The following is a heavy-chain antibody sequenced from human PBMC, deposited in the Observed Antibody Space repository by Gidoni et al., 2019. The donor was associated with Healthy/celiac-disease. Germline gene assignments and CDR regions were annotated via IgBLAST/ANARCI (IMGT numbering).Heavy chain of an antibody. Sequence: QVQLQESGPGLVKPSQTLSLTCTVSGGSISSVGYYWSWIRQHPGKGLEWIGYIYYSGSTYYNPSLKSRVTISVDTSKNQFSLKLSSVTAADTAVYYCARGILRLGELSLSWFDPWGQGTLVTVSS. V-gene: IGHV4-31*03. J-gene: IGHJ5*02. CDR1: GGSISSVGYY. CDR2: IYYSGST. D-gene: IGHD3-16*02. CDR3: ARGILRLGELSLSWFDP.